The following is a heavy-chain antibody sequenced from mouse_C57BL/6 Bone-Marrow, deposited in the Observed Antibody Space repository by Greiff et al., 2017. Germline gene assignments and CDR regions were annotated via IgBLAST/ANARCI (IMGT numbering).Heavy chain of an antibody. CDR2: IYPRSGNT. Sequence: QVQLKQSGAELARPGASVKLSCKASGYTFTSYGISWVKQRTGQGLEWIGEIYPRSGNTYYNEKFKGKATLTADKSSSTAYMELRSLTSEDSAVYFCARRGFTTVVATDAMDYWGQGTSVTVSS. J-gene: IGHJ4*01. CDR3: ARRGFTTVVATDAMDY. CDR1: GYTFTSYG. D-gene: IGHD1-1*01. V-gene: IGHV1-81*01.